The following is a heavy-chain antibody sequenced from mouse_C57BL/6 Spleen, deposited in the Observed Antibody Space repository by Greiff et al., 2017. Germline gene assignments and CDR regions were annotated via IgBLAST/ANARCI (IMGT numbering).Heavy chain of an antibody. V-gene: IGHV5-2*03. Sequence: EVKVEESGGGLVQPGESLKLSCESNEYEFPSHDMSWVRKTPEKRLELVAAINSDGGSTYYPDTMERRFIISRDNTKKTLYLQMSSLRSEDTALYYCARDDYDGPWFAYWGQGTLVTVSA. D-gene: IGHD2-4*01. CDR1: EYEFPSHD. CDR2: INSDGGST. CDR3: ARDDYDGPWFAY. J-gene: IGHJ3*01.